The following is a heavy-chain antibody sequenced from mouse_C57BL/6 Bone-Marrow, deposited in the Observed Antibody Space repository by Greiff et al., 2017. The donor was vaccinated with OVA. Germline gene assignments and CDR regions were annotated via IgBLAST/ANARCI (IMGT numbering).Heavy chain of an antibody. CDR1: GFTFSDYG. V-gene: IGHV5-17*01. Sequence: EVQLQESGGGLVKPGGSLKLSCAASGFTFSDYGMHWVRQAPEKGLEWVAYISSGSSTIYYADTVKGRFTISRDNAKNTLFLQMTSLRSEDTAMYYCARDGNYVHWYFDVWGTGTTVTVSS. J-gene: IGHJ1*03. CDR2: ISSGSSTI. D-gene: IGHD2-1*01. CDR3: ARDGNYVHWYFDV.